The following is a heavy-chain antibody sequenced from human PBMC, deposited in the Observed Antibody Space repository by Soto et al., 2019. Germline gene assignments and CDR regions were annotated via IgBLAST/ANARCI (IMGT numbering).Heavy chain of an antibody. Sequence: SGGSLRLSCAASGFTFSSYAMSWVRQAPGKGLEWVSAISGSGGSTYYADSVKGRFTISRDNSKNTLYLQMNSLRAEDTAVYYCAKSRVVVVPAAPIDYWGQGTLVTVSS. CDR3: AKSRVVVVPAAPIDY. D-gene: IGHD2-2*01. J-gene: IGHJ4*02. CDR2: ISGSGGST. CDR1: GFTFSSYA. V-gene: IGHV3-23*01.